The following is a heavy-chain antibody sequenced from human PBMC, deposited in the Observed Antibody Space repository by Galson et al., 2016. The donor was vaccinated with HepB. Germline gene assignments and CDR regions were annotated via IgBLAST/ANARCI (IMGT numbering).Heavy chain of an antibody. CDR2: IYPADSET. Sequence: QSGAEVKKPGESLKISCKGSGYSFTTHWIGWVRQMPGKGLEWMGIIYPADSETRYGPSFQGQVTISADSSVNTAYLQWSSLKASDTAMYYCARGDMATTWPGFDSWGRGTLVTVSS. J-gene: IGHJ2*01. D-gene: IGHD3-9*01. CDR1: GYSFTTHW. CDR3: ARGDMATTWPGFDS. V-gene: IGHV5-51*03.